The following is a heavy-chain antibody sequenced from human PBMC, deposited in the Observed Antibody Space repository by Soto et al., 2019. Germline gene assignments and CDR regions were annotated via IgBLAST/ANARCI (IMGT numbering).Heavy chain of an antibody. CDR1: GGSISSYY. CDR2: IYYSGST. D-gene: IGHD4-17*01. V-gene: IGHV4-59*08. Sequence: SETLSLTCTVSGGSISSYYWSWIRQPPGKGLEWIGYIYYSGSTNYNPSLKSRVTISVDTSKNQSSLKLSSVTAADTAVYYCARHESDGDYVSPFDYWGQGTLVTVSS. CDR3: ARHESDGDYVSPFDY. J-gene: IGHJ4*02.